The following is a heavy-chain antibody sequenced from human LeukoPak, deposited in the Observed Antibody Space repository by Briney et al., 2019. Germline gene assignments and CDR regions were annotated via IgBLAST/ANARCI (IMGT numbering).Heavy chain of an antibody. V-gene: IGHV3-48*04. CDR1: GFTFNTYT. J-gene: IGHJ4*02. CDR3: ARDQYDTWSRRGNFDS. D-gene: IGHD3-3*01. Sequence: GGSLRLSCAASGFTFNTYTMNWVRQAPGKGLEWVSYISGSSGIIDYADSVRGRFTISRDNTKNSLYLQMNSLRAEDTAVFYCARDQYDTWSRRGNFDSWGQGTLVIVSS. CDR2: ISGSSGII.